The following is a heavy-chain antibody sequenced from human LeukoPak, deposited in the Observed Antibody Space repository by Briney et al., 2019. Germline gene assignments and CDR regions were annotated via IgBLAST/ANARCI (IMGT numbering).Heavy chain of an antibody. J-gene: IGHJ4*02. CDR2: INGDGSST. V-gene: IGHV3-74*01. CDR1: GFTFSSYW. CDR3: ARTLRRLAGGGSFDY. Sequence: PGGSLRLSCAASGFTFSSYWMHWVRQAPGKGLVWVPRINGDGSSTSYADSVKGRFTISRDNAKNTLYLQMNSLRAEDTAVYYCARTLRRLAGGGSFDYWGQGTLVTVSS. D-gene: IGHD6-19*01.